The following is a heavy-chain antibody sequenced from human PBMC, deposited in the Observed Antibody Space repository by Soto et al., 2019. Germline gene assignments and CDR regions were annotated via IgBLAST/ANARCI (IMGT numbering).Heavy chain of an antibody. CDR1: GGTFSSYA. CDR2: IIPIFGTA. CDR3: ARDRGRWYSSSWYSPYFDY. J-gene: IGHJ4*02. D-gene: IGHD6-13*01. Sequence: SVKVSCKASGGTFSSYAISWVRQAPGQGLEWMGGIIPIFGTANYAQKFQGRVTITADESTSTAYMELSSLRSEDTAVYYCARDRGRWYSSSWYSPYFDYWGQGTLVTVYS. V-gene: IGHV1-69*13.